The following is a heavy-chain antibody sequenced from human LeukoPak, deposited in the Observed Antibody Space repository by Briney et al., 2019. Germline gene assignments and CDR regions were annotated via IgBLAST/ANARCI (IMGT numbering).Heavy chain of an antibody. CDR3: TTTYIVASTRKFADY. Sequence: GGSLRLSCAASGFIFSNAWMNWVRQAPGKGREWVGRIKSKTEGGTTDYAAPVRGRFTISRDDSQNTVDLQISSLTAEDTAMYFCTTTYIVASTRKFADYWGQGTLVVVSS. D-gene: IGHD5-12*01. CDR2: IKSKTEGGTT. V-gene: IGHV3-15*01. CDR1: GFIFSNAW. J-gene: IGHJ4*02.